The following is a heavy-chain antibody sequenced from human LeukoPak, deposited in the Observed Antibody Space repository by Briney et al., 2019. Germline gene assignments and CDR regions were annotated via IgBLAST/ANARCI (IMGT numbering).Heavy chain of an antibody. V-gene: IGHV3-48*04. Sequence: GGSLRLSCAASGFTFSSYSMNWVRQAPGKGLEWVSYISSSSSTIYYADSVKGRFTISRDNAKNSLYLQMNSLRAEDTAVYYCARAQVGTPTDCWGQGTLVTVSS. J-gene: IGHJ4*02. CDR1: GFTFSSYS. D-gene: IGHD1-26*01. CDR2: ISSSSSTI. CDR3: ARAQVGTPTDC.